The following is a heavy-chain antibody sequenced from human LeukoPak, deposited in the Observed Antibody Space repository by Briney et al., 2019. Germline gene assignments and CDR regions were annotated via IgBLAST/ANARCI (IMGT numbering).Heavy chain of an antibody. Sequence: GSLRLSCAASGFTFSSYAMSWVRQPPGKGLEWIGSIYYSGSTYYNPSLKSRVTISVDTSKNQFSLKLSSVTAADTAVYYCARDPGSFDYWGQGTLVTVSS. CDR3: ARDPGSFDY. CDR2: IYYSGST. D-gene: IGHD3-10*01. CDR1: GFTFSSYA. J-gene: IGHJ4*02. V-gene: IGHV4-39*07.